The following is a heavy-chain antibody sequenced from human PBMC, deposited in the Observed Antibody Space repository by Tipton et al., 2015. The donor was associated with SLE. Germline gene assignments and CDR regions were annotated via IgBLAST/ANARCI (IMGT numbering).Heavy chain of an antibody. D-gene: IGHD3-22*01. Sequence: LRLSCDVYGGSFSGYYWSWIRQPPGKGLEWIGEINHSGSTNSNPSLKSRVTISVDTSKNQFSLKLSSVTAADTAVYYCARELTDSSGYYYYGMDVWGQGTTVTVTS. CDR1: GGSFSGYY. CDR2: INHSGST. CDR3: ARELTDSSGYYYYGMDV. V-gene: IGHV4-34*01. J-gene: IGHJ6*02.